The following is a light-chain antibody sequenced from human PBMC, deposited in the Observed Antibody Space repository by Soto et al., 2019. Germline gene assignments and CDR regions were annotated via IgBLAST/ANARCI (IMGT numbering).Light chain of an antibody. CDR3: QQRSNGYT. Sequence: EIELTQSPATLSLSPGERATLSCRASQSVSSYLAWYQQKPGQAPRLLIYDASNRATGIPARFSGSGSGTDFTLTISSLEPEDFAVYYCQQRSNGYTFGQGTKLEIK. J-gene: IGKJ2*01. V-gene: IGKV3-11*01. CDR1: QSVSSY. CDR2: DAS.